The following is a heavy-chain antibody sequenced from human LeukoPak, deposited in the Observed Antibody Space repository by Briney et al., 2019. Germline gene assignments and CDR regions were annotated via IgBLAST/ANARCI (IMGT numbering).Heavy chain of an antibody. Sequence: PGGSLRLSCAPSGFTFNNYAMHWVRQAPGKGLEWVAIISHDGSNKYYADSVKGRFTISRDNSKNTLFLQMNSLRAEDTAVYYCARDREYYDILTGYKVSHYFDYWGQGTLVTVSS. J-gene: IGHJ4*02. D-gene: IGHD3-9*01. CDR3: ARDREYYDILTGYKVSHYFDY. V-gene: IGHV3-30*04. CDR2: ISHDGSNK. CDR1: GFTFNNYA.